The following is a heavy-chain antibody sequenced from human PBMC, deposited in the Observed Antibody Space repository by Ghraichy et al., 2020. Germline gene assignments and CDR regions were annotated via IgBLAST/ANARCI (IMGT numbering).Heavy chain of an antibody. CDR3: ARGPHNYGMDV. Sequence: SETLSLTCAVYGGSFSGYYWSWIRQPPGKGLEWIGEINHSGSTNYNPSLKSRVTVSVDTSMTQFSLKLSSVTAADTAVYYCARGPHNYGMDVWGQGTTVTVSS. CDR1: GGSFSGYY. V-gene: IGHV4-34*01. CDR2: INHSGST. J-gene: IGHJ6*02.